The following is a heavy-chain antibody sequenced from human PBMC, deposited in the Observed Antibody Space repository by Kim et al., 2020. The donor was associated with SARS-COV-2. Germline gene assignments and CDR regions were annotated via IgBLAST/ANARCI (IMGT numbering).Heavy chain of an antibody. V-gene: IGHV4-59*01. CDR1: GGSISSYY. CDR3: AGDHREGLQYTANWYLDL. J-gene: IGHJ2*01. Sequence: SETLSLTCTVSGGSISSYYWSWIRQPPGKGLEWIGYIYYSGSTNYNPSLKSRVTISVDTSKNQFSLKLSSVTAADTAVYYCAGDHREGLQYTANWYLDLWGRGTLVTVSS. CDR2: IYYSGST. D-gene: IGHD3-3*01.